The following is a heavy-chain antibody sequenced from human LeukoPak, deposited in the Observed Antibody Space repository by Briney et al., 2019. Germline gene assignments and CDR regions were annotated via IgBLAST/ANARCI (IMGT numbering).Heavy chain of an antibody. V-gene: IGHV3-48*01. D-gene: IGHD3-22*01. CDR1: GFTFSSYS. CDR3: ARDWYYYDSSGYPPGAFDI. Sequence: GGPLRLSCAASGFTFSSYSMNWVRQAPGKGLEWVSYISSSSSTIYYADSVKGRFTISRDNAKNSLYLQMNSLRAEDTAVYYCARDWYYYDSSGYPPGAFDIWGQGTMVTVSS. CDR2: ISSSSSTI. J-gene: IGHJ3*02.